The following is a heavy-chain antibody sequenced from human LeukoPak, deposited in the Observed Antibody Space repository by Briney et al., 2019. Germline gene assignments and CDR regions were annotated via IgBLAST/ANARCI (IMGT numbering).Heavy chain of an antibody. CDR2: IYYSGST. J-gene: IGHJ4*02. D-gene: IGHD5-24*01. Sequence: PSETLSLTCTVSGGSIISYYWSWIRQPPGKGLEWIGYIYYSGSTNYNPSLKSRVTISVATSKNQFSLKLSSVTAADTAVYYGARDGYSPWYFDYWGQGTLATVSS. CDR3: ARDGYSPWYFDY. V-gene: IGHV4-59*01. CDR1: GGSIISYY.